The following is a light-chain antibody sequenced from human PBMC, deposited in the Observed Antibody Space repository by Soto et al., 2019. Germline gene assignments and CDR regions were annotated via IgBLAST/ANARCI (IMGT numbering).Light chain of an antibody. Sequence: SYELTQPPSVAVSPGQTASIPCSGNKLENKFVSWYQQRPGQSPVLVIYRDTERPSGIPERFSASNSGNTATLTITGTQAVDEADCYCQACDSNPGVVFGGGTKVTGL. CDR3: QACDSNPGVV. CDR2: RDT. J-gene: IGLJ2*01. CDR1: KLENKF. V-gene: IGLV3-1*01.